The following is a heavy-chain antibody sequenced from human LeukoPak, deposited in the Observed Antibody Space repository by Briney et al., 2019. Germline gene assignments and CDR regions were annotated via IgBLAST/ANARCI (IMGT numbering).Heavy chain of an antibody. CDR2: IYYSGST. J-gene: IGHJ4*02. V-gene: IGHV4-39*01. Sequence: SETLSLTCTVSGGSISSSSYYWGWIRQPPGKGLEWIGSIYYSGSTYYNPSLRSRVTISVDTSKNQFSLKLSSETAADTAVYYCARRYFYDSGGYYYYFDYWGQGTLVTVSS. D-gene: IGHD3-22*01. CDR1: GGSISSSSYY. CDR3: ARRYFYDSGGYYYYFDY.